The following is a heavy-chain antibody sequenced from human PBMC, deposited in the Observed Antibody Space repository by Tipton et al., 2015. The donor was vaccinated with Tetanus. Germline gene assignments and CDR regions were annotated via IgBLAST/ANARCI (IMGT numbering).Heavy chain of an antibody. Sequence: GLVKPSETLSLTCTVSGGSISRHYWSWIRQPAGEGLEWIGRIYSDVYTSESTTYNPSLKNRVSMSVDTSKNQFSLKLTSVIAADTAMYYCARRGDNWYFDLWGRGTLVTVSS. CDR3: ARRGDNWYFDL. CDR2: IYSDVYTSEST. CDR1: GGSISRHY. V-gene: IGHV4-4*07. D-gene: IGHD2-21*01. J-gene: IGHJ2*01.